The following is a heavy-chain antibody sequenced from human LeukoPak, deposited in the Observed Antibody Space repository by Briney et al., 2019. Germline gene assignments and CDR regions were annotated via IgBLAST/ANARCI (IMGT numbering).Heavy chain of an antibody. CDR3: APFSAVTHYYFDY. J-gene: IGHJ4*02. Sequence: GGSLRLSCAASGFTFSSHSLMWVRQAPGKGLEWVSSISPDSGYIYCADSVKGRFTISRDNAENSLFLQMNSLGAEDTAVYYCAPFSAVTHYYFDYWGQGTLATVSS. D-gene: IGHD6-13*01. CDR1: GFTFSSHS. V-gene: IGHV3-21*01. CDR2: ISPDSGYI.